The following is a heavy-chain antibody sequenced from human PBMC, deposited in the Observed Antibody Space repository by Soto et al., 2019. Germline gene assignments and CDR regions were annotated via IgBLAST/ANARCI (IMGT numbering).Heavy chain of an antibody. V-gene: IGHV4-4*02. D-gene: IGHD3-10*02. CDR3: ASVRGGYYYAMAV. Sequence: QVQLQESGPGLVKPSGTLSLTCAVSGGSISSSNWWSWVRQPPGKGLEWMGEIYHSGSTHHNPSLKSRVTISVDKCKHPLSLKLSSVTPADTAVYYCASVRGGYYYAMAVWGQGTTVTVSS. J-gene: IGHJ6*02. CDR2: IYHSGST. CDR1: GGSISSSNW.